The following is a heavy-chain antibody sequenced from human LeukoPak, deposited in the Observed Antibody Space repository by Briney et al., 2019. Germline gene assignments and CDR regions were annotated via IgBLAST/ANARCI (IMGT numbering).Heavy chain of an antibody. J-gene: IGHJ1*01. Sequence: GGSLRLSCAASGFTFSTYAMSWVRQAPGKGLEWVTTISGGGDKQYADHVKGRFTVSRDDSKNTLYLQMNSLRAEDTALYYCARADRKYCSSTSCYTFAEYFQHWGQGTLVTVSS. CDR3: ARADRKYCSSTSCYTFAEYFQH. CDR2: ISGGGDK. V-gene: IGHV3-23*01. D-gene: IGHD2-2*02. CDR1: GFTFSTYA.